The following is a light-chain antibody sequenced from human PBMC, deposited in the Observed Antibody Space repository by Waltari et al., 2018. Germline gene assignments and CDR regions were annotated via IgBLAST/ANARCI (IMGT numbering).Light chain of an antibody. Sequence: QSALPQPRSVSGSPGQSVTISCTGTSSDVGGYHYVPWYQHHPGKAPKLIIYDVTKRPSGVPDRFSASKSDNTASLTISGLQAEDEADYYCCSYAGSITFWVFGGGTKLTVL. J-gene: IGLJ3*02. V-gene: IGLV2-11*02. CDR1: SSDVGGYHY. CDR2: DVT. CDR3: CSYAGSITFWV.